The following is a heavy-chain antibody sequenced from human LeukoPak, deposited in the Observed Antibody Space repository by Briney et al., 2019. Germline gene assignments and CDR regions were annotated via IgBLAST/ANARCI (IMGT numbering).Heavy chain of an antibody. Sequence: GGSLRLSCAASGFTFSSYAMHWVRQAPGKGLEWVAVISYDGSNKYYADSVKGRFTISRDNSKNTLYLQMNSLRAEGTAVYYGARIGYQLDYWGQGTLVTVSS. CDR1: GFTFSSYA. CDR2: ISYDGSNK. D-gene: IGHD6-13*01. V-gene: IGHV3-30*01. J-gene: IGHJ4*02. CDR3: ARIGYQLDY.